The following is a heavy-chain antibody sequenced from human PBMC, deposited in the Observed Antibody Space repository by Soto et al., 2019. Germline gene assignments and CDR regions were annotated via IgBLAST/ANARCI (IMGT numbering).Heavy chain of an antibody. J-gene: IGHJ6*03. D-gene: IGHD2-8*01. CDR1: GYTFTSYD. Sequence: ASVKVSCKASGYTFTSYDINWVRQATGQGLEWMGIINPSGGSTSYAQKFQGRVTMTRDTSTSTVYMELSSLRSEDTAVYYCARGGGYCTNGVCFSYYYYMDVWGKGTTVTVSS. CDR3: ARGGGYCTNGVCFSYYYYMDV. CDR2: INPSGGST. V-gene: IGHV1-46*03.